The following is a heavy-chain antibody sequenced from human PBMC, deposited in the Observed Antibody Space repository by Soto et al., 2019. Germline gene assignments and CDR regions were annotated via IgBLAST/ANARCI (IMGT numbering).Heavy chain of an antibody. Sequence: GGSLRLSCTASGFTFNKYAMSWVRQAPGKGLEWVSAITDSGAASHYADSVKGRFTVSRDNSKKTLYLQMNSLRADDTAVYYCARDLSVVFDYWGEGTLVTVYS. J-gene: IGHJ4*02. CDR1: GFTFNKYA. CDR2: ITDSGAAS. CDR3: ARDLSVVFDY. D-gene: IGHD2-15*01. V-gene: IGHV3-23*01.